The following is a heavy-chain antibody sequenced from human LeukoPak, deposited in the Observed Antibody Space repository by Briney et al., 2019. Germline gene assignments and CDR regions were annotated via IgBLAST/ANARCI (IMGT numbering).Heavy chain of an antibody. Sequence: GGSLRLSCAASGFTFSSYEMNWVRQAPGKGLEWVSYISSSGSTIYYADSVKGRFTISRDNAKNLLYLQMNSLRAEDTAVYYCARGGVLLWFGEPYDAFDIWGQGTMVTVSS. J-gene: IGHJ3*02. V-gene: IGHV3-48*03. CDR2: ISSSGSTI. CDR3: ARGGVLLWFGEPYDAFDI. D-gene: IGHD3-10*01. CDR1: GFTFSSYE.